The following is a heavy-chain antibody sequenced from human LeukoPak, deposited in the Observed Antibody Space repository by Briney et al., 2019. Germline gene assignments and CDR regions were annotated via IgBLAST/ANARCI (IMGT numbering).Heavy chain of an antibody. V-gene: IGHV3-7*03. CDR1: GFALSSHW. CDR2: VNRDGSET. Sequence: GGSLRLSCAASGFALSSHWMTWVRQVPGRGPEWVANVNRDGSETYYLGSVKGRFTISKDNAKNSLYLQMNSLRAEDTALYHCARNNGMDVWGQGTTVIVSS. J-gene: IGHJ6*02. CDR3: ARNNGMDV.